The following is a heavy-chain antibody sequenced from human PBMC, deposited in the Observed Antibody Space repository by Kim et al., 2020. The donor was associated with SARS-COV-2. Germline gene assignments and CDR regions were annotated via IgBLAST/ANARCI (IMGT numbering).Heavy chain of an antibody. J-gene: IGHJ6*02. D-gene: IGHD4-4*01. CDR3: TRDRSNYGNYGMDV. Sequence: ADSVKGRSTSSRNDAKNTLYLQMNSLRAEDTAVYYGTRDRSNYGNYGMDVWGQGTTVTVSS. V-gene: IGHV3-74*01.